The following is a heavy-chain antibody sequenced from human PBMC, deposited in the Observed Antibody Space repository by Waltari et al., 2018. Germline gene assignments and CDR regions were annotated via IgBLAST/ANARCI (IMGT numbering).Heavy chain of an antibody. CDR3: AKDLGGYSGAHWYFDV. CDR2: ISGSHGRA. J-gene: IGHJ2*01. V-gene: IGHV3-23*04. D-gene: IGHD5-12*01. Sequence: EVQLVESGGGSVQPGGSLRLSCAASGFMFRSYAMSWVRQAPGKRLVWVSRISGSHGRANYADSAKGRFTISRDNFKNTLFVEMNSLRADDAAVYYCAKDLGGYSGAHWYFDVWGRGTLVTVSS. CDR1: GFMFRSYA.